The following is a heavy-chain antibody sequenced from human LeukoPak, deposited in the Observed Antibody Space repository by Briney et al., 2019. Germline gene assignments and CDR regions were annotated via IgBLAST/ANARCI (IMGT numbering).Heavy chain of an antibody. J-gene: IGHJ4*02. CDR1: GGTFSSYA. V-gene: IGHV1-69*06. CDR3: AREGYCSSTSCPRRARYFDY. Sequence: GASVKVSCTASGGTFSSYAISWVRQAPGQGLEWMGGIIPIFGTANYAQKFQGRVTITADKSTSTAYMELSSLRSEDTAVYYCAREGYCSSTSCPRRARYFDYWGQGTLVTVSS. D-gene: IGHD2-2*01. CDR2: IIPIFGTA.